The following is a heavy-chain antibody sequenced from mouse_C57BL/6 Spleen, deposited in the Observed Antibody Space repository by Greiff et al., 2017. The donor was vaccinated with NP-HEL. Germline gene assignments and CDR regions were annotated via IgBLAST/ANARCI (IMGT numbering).Heavy chain of an antibody. CDR2: IYPGDGDT. J-gene: IGHJ4*01. V-gene: IGHV1-82*01. Sequence: QVQLKESGPELVKPGASVKISCKASGYAFSSSWMNWVKQRPGKGLEWIGRIYPGDGDTNYNGKFKGKATLTADKSSSTAYMQLSSLTSEDSAVYFCARGDWDDYYAMDYWGQGTSVTVSS. D-gene: IGHD4-1*01. CDR3: ARGDWDDYYAMDY. CDR1: GYAFSSSW.